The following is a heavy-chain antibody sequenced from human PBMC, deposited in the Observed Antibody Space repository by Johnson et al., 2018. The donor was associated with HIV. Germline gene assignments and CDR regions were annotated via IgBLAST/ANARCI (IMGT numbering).Heavy chain of an antibody. CDR3: AKSTWELRHLDAFDI. Sequence: QVQLVESGGGVVQPGRSLRLSCAASGFAFSNYGMHWVRQAPGKGLEWVAFIRSDGSNKYYADSVKGRFTISRDNSKNTLYLQMNSLRAEDTAVYYRAKSTWELRHLDAFDIWGQGTMVTVSS. J-gene: IGHJ3*02. D-gene: IGHD1-26*01. CDR2: IRSDGSNK. CDR1: GFAFSNYG. V-gene: IGHV3-30*02.